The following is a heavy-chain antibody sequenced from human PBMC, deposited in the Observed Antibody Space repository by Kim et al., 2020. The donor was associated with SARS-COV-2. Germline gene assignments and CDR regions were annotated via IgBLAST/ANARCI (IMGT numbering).Heavy chain of an antibody. Sequence: SVKGRFTSSRDNAKNTLYLQMNSLRAEDTAVYYCARDTGRAAMVRGASDYWGQGTLVTVSS. J-gene: IGHJ4*02. CDR3: ARDTGRAAMVRGASDY. D-gene: IGHD3-10*01. V-gene: IGHV3-74*01.